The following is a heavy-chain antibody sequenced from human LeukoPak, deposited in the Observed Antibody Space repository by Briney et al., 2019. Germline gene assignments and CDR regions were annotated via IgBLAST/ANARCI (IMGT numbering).Heavy chain of an antibody. J-gene: IGHJ4*02. D-gene: IGHD2-15*01. CDR1: GFTFSSYW. CDR2: IKQDGSEK. CDR3: ARARVVVVVAATQVSKYYFDY. V-gene: IGHV3-7*01. Sequence: PGGSLRLSCAASGFTFSSYWMSWVRQAPGKGLEWVANIKQDGSEKYYVDSVKGRFTISRDNAKNSLYLQMNSLRAEDTAVYYCARARVVVVVAATQVSKYYFDYWGQGTLVTVSS.